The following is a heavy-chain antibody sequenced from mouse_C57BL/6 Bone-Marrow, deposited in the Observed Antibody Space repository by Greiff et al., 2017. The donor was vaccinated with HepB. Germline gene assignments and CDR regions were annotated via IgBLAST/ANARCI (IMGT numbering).Heavy chain of an antibody. CDR1: GFTFSSYG. J-gene: IGHJ4*01. CDR2: ISSGGSYT. D-gene: IGHD1-1*01. Sequence: EVMLVESGGDLVKPGGSLKLSCAASGFTFSSYGMSWVRQTPDKRLEWVATISSGGSYTYYPDSVKGRFTISRDNAKNTLYLQMSSLKSEDTAMYYCARYYYGSSYDYAMDYWGQGTSVTVSS. CDR3: ARYYYGSSYDYAMDY. V-gene: IGHV5-6*01.